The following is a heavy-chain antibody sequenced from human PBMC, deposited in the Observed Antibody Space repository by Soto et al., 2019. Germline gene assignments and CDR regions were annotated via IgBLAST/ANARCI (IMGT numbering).Heavy chain of an antibody. CDR3: ARWLRDLTNMVTALFDY. D-gene: IGHD2-21*02. J-gene: IGHJ4*02. V-gene: IGHV3-13*04. CDR2: IGTAGDT. Sequence: GGSLRLSCAASGFTFSSYDMHWVRQATGKGLEWVSAIGTAGDTYYPGSVKGRFTISRENAKNSLYLQMNSLRAGDTAVYYCARWLRDLTNMVTALFDYCGQGTLVTVSS. CDR1: GFTFSSYD.